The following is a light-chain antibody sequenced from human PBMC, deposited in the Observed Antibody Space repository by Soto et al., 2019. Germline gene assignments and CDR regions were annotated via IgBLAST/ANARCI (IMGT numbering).Light chain of an antibody. Sequence: EIVLTQSPGTLSVSPGERATLSCRASQTISSNYLAWYQQKPGQAPSLLIYATSSRATGIPDRFSGSGSGTDFTLTISRLEPEESAIYYCQQYVSWTFGQGTKVEIK. CDR2: ATS. CDR1: QTISSNY. CDR3: QQYVSWT. J-gene: IGKJ1*01. V-gene: IGKV3-20*01.